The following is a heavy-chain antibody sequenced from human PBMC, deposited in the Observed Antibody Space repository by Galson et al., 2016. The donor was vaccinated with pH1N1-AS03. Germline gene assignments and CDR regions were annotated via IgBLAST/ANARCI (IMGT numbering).Heavy chain of an antibody. V-gene: IGHV3-64*01. J-gene: IGHJ4*02. D-gene: IGHD6-13*01. Sequence: SLRLSCAASGFTFSSYAMYWVRQAPGKGLEYVSAISGNGVSTYYANSVKGRFTISRDNSKNTLYLQMGSLRAEDMAVHYCARGPVSYSNYWFPPPDYWGQGTLVTVSS. CDR3: ARGPVSYSNYWFPPPDY. CDR1: GFTFSSYA. CDR2: ISGNGVST.